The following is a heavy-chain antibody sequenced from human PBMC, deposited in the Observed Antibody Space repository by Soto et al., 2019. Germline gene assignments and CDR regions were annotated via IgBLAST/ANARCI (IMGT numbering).Heavy chain of an antibody. CDR2: IDHSGRT. D-gene: IGHD2-21*01. Sequence: SSETLSLTCTVSLGSVSSSRYYWSWIRQSPRMGLEWIGYIDHSGRTTYNPSLWSRVIISLDTPRNRFSLKMTSVTAADTANYFCASSSYHSDYSFRNLDSWGPGTLVTVSS. CDR1: LGSVSSSRYY. CDR3: ASSSYHSDYSFRNLDS. V-gene: IGHV4-61*01. J-gene: IGHJ4*02.